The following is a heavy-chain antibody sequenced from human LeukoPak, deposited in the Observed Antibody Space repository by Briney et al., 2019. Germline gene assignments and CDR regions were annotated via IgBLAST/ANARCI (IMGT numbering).Heavy chain of an antibody. Sequence: SETLSLTCTVSGGSISSSSYYWGWIRQPPGKGLEWIGSIYYRGSTYYNPSLKSRVTISVDTSKNQFSLKLSAVTAADTAVYYCARVFGVAELWGQGTLVTVSS. V-gene: IGHV4-39*07. D-gene: IGHD3-3*01. CDR3: ARVFGVAEL. CDR2: IYYRGST. J-gene: IGHJ4*02. CDR1: GGSISSSSYY.